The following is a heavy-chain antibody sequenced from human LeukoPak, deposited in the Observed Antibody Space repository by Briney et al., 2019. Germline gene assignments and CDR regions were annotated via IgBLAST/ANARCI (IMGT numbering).Heavy chain of an antibody. J-gene: IGHJ4*02. D-gene: IGHD3-3*01. CDR1: GGSISSGNYY. CDR2: IYTSGT. Sequence: SQTLSLTCTVSGGSISSGNYYWSWIRQPAGKGLEWIGHIYTSGTTYNPSPKSRVTISVDTSKNQFSLNLSSMTAADTAVYYCARDSLYNFWSGYYHTTYYFDYWGQGTLVTVSS. V-gene: IGHV4-61*09. CDR3: ARDSLYNFWSGYYHTTYYFDY.